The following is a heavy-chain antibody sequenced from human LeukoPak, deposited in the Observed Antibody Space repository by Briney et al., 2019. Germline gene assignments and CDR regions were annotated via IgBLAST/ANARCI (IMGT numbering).Heavy chain of an antibody. D-gene: IGHD3-22*01. J-gene: IGHJ1*01. CDR3: AKDLDSTGLYNDFNH. CDR2: ISVSGQNT. Sequence: SGGSLRLSCAASGFTFSTYAMNWVRQAPGKGLDWVSTISVSGQNTHYADSVKGRFTISRDNSKTTLYLQMNNLRAEDTALYYCAKDLDSTGLYNDFNHWGQGTLVTVSS. CDR1: GFTFSTYA. V-gene: IGHV3-23*01.